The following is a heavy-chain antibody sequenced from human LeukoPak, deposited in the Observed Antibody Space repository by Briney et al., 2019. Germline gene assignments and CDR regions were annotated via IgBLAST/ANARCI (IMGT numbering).Heavy chain of an antibody. J-gene: IGHJ4*02. CDR3: ARAFPPNYDILTGYYVPNFDY. CDR1: GYTFTSYA. V-gene: IGHV1-3*01. Sequence: ASVKVSCKASGYTFTSYAMHWVRQAPGQRLEWMGWINAGNGNTKYSQKFQGRVTITRGTSASTAYMELSSLRSEGTAVYYCARAFPPNYDILTGYYVPNFDYWGQGTLVTVSS. CDR2: INAGNGNT. D-gene: IGHD3-9*01.